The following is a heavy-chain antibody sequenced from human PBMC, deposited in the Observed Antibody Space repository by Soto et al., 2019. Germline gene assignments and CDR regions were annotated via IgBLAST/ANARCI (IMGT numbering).Heavy chain of an antibody. Sequence: EVQLSQSGGGWVQPGGSLRLSCSASGFIFASYATSWVRQAPGKGLEWVSVISGSDGTTDYAGSVTGRFTISRDNSKNTLYLHMNSLKGEDTAVYYCAKNGPAYADAFDSWGQGTMVTVSS. D-gene: IGHD2-8*01. CDR2: ISGSDGTT. J-gene: IGHJ3*01. CDR3: AKNGPAYADAFDS. CDR1: GFIFASYA. V-gene: IGHV3-23*01.